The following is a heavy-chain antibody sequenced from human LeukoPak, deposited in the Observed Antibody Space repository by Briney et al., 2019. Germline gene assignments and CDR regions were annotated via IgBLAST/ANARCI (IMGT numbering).Heavy chain of an antibody. CDR2: ISSSGSTI. J-gene: IGHJ3*02. Sequence: HPGGSLRLSCAASGFTFSSYEMNWVRQAPGKGLEWVSYISSSGSTIYYADSVKGRFTISRDNAKNSLYLQMNSLRAEDTAVYYCARAPVLRYFDWPISGAFDIWGQGTMVTVSS. V-gene: IGHV3-48*03. CDR1: GFTFSSYE. CDR3: ARAPVLRYFDWPISGAFDI. D-gene: IGHD3-9*01.